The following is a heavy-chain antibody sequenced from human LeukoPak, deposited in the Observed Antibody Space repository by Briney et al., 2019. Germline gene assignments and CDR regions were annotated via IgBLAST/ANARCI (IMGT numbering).Heavy chain of an antibody. CDR1: GFTFSSYS. D-gene: IGHD3-16*02. CDR3: ARDRGLRLGELSFPSSLDY. V-gene: IGHV3-7*01. Sequence: GGSLRLSCAASGFTFSSYSMNWVRQAPGKGLEWVANIKQDGSEKYYVDSVKGRFTISRDNAKNSLYLQMNSLRAEDTAVYYCARDRGLRLGELSFPSSLDYWGQGTLVTVSS. CDR2: IKQDGSEK. J-gene: IGHJ4*02.